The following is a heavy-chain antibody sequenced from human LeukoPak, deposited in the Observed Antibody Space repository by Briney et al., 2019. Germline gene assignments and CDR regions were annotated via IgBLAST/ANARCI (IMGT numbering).Heavy chain of an antibody. CDR2: IYSGGST. CDR1: GFTVSTYY. Sequence: GGSLRLSCAASGFTVSTYYMTWVRQAPGKGLECVSVIYSGGSTYYADSVKGRFTVSRDNSKNALYLQMNSLRAEDTAMYYCARGLGYCTSTTCLLPFDYWGQGTLVTVSS. D-gene: IGHD2-2*01. J-gene: IGHJ4*02. V-gene: IGHV3-53*01. CDR3: ARGLGYCTSTTCLLPFDY.